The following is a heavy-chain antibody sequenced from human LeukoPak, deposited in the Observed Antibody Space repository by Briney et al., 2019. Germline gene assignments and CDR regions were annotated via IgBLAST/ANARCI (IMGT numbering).Heavy chain of an antibody. CDR1: GFTFSSCW. CDR3: ARDQYGYSSSWYRY. D-gene: IGHD6-13*01. CDR2: ISYDGSNK. J-gene: IGHJ4*02. Sequence: PGGSLRLSCAASGFTFSSCWMHWVRQAPGKGLEWVAVISYDGSNKYYADSVKGRFTISRDNSKNTLYLQMNSLRAEDTAVYYCARDQYGYSSSWYRYWGQGTLVTVSS. V-gene: IGHV3-30*03.